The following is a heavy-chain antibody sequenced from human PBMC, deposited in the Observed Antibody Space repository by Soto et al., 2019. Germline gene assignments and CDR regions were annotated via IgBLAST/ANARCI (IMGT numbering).Heavy chain of an antibody. D-gene: IGHD1-7*01. V-gene: IGHV3-48*02. CDR1: GFTFSSYS. Sequence: EVQLVESGGGLVQPGGSLRLSCAASGFTFSSYSMNWVRQAPGKGLEWVSYISSSSSTIYYADSVKGRFTISRDNAKNSLYLQMNSLRDEDTAVYYCARDHNWNYVESRRDYYGMDVWGQGTTVTVSS. J-gene: IGHJ6*02. CDR2: ISSSSSTI. CDR3: ARDHNWNYVESRRDYYGMDV.